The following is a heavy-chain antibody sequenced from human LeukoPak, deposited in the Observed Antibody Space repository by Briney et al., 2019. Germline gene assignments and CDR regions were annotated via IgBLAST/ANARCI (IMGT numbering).Heavy chain of an antibody. V-gene: IGHV4-61*02. Sequence: ASETLSLTCTVSGGSISRGNYYWSWIRQPAGKGLEWIGRIYTSGSTNYNPSLKSRVTISVDTSKNQFSLKLSSVTAADTAVYYCARSGLIDYWGQGTPVTVSS. CDR3: ARSGLIDY. CDR1: GGSISRGNYY. J-gene: IGHJ4*02. CDR2: IYTSGST.